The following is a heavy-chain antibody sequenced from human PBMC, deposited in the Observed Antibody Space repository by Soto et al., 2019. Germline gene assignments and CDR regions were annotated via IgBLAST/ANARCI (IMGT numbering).Heavy chain of an antibody. V-gene: IGHV3-48*03. Sequence: QPGGSLRLSCAGSGFNFRSYELNWVRQAPGKGLEWVSYISGSASTIYYADSVKGRFSISRDNANNSLYLQMNSLRAEDTAVYYCARLEKSGGYQFDYWGQGTQVTVS. CDR3: ARLEKSGGYQFDY. CDR1: GFNFRSYE. J-gene: IGHJ4*02. D-gene: IGHD1-26*01. CDR2: ISGSASTI.